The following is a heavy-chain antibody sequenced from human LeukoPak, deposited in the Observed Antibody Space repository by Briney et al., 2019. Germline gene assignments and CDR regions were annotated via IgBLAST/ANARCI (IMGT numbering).Heavy chain of an antibody. CDR1: GFTFNNYW. V-gene: IGHV3-74*01. Sequence: GGSLRLSCAASGFTFNNYWIHWVRHVPGKGLVWDSRINNDGSSASYVDSVKGRFTISRDNAKNTLFLQMNSLRAEDTAVYYCARRGTGHGMDVWGQGTTVIVSS. CDR2: INNDGSSA. D-gene: IGHD1-1*01. J-gene: IGHJ6*02. CDR3: ARRGTGHGMDV.